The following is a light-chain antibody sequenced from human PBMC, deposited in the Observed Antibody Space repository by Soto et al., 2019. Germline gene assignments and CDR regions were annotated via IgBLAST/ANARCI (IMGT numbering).Light chain of an antibody. CDR1: QGISNY. V-gene: IGKV3-15*01. Sequence: EIKMTQSPATLYGSIRNRVTITCRSSQGISNYLAWYQHKPGQAPRLLIYGAFTGATGVPARFSGSGSGTEFTLTISILQSEDFAPCYSPQYTIWPRPFGQGTKVAIK. CDR3: PQYTIWPRP. J-gene: IGKJ1*01. CDR2: GAF.